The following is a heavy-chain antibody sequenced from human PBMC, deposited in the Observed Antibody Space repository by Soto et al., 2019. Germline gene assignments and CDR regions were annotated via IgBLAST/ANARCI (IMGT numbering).Heavy chain of an antibody. CDR1: GFTFSSYS. J-gene: IGHJ4*02. V-gene: IGHV3-21*01. D-gene: IGHD6-19*01. CDR2: ISSSSYI. Sequence: PGGSLRLSCAASGFTFSSYSMNWVRQAPGKGLEWVSSISSSSYIYYADSVKGRFTISRDNAKNSLYLQMNSLRAEDTAVYYCAREPSSKIAVAGIYNYWGQGTLVTVSS. CDR3: AREPSSKIAVAGIYNY.